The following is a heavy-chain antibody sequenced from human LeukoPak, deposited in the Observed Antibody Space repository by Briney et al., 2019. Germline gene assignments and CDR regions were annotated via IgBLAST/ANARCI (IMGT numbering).Heavy chain of an antibody. V-gene: IGHV4-30-2*01. D-gene: IGHD2-21*01. J-gene: IGHJ4*02. Sequence: SQTLSLTCTVSGGSISSGNYYWTWLRQPPGKGLEWIGYIFHSGNTYYNPSLKSRITISVDTSKNQFSLSLTSVTAADTAVYYCARDRAYHFEYFFDYWGQGRLVTVSS. CDR1: GGSISSGNYY. CDR3: ARDRAYHFEYFFDY. CDR2: IFHSGNT.